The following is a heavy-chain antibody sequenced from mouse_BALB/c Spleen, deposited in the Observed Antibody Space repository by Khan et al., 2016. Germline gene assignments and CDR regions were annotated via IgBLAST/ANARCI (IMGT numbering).Heavy chain of an antibody. D-gene: IGHD1-1*01. CDR3: ARSVVAY. CDR1: GYTFTSYW. J-gene: IGHJ3*01. CDR2: INPSTGYT. Sequence: QVQLQQSGAELAKPGASVKMSCKASGYTFTSYWMHWVKQRPGQGLEWIGYINPSTGYTEYNQKFKDKATLTADKSSSTAYMQLSSLTSADSACYYGARSVVAYWGQGTLVTVSA. V-gene: IGHV1-7*01.